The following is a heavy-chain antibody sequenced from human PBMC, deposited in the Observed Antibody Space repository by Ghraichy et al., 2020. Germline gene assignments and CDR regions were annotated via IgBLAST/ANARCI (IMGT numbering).Heavy chain of an antibody. CDR3: ARLNYDDSSGYYHFDY. Sequence: SETLSLTCAVSGYSISSGNYWGWIRQPPGKGLEWIGNIYRSGTTYCNPSLKSRVTISVDTSKNHFSLKLSSVTAADTAMYYCARLNYDDSSGYYHFDYWGQGTLVTVS. V-gene: IGHV4-38-2*01. CDR1: GYSISSGNY. J-gene: IGHJ4*02. CDR2: IYRSGTT. D-gene: IGHD3-22*01.